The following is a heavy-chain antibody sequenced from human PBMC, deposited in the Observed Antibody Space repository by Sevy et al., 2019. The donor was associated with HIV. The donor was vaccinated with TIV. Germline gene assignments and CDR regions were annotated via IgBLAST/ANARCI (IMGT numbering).Heavy chain of an antibody. CDR3: ARQIAAAGTFYFDY. Sequence: SETLSLTCTVSGVSINTDHYYWSWIRQHPGKGLEWIGYIYYSGSTYYNPSLKSRLTISIDTSKNQFSLKLTSVTAADTAAYYCARQIAAAGTFYFDYWGQGNLVTVSS. J-gene: IGHJ4*02. V-gene: IGHV4-31*03. D-gene: IGHD6-13*01. CDR2: IYYSGST. CDR1: GVSINTDHYY.